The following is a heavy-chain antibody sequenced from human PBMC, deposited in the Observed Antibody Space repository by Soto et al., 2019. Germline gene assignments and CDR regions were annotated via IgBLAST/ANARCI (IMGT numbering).Heavy chain of an antibody. CDR3: ARGPRYYYDSSGYFPFDY. D-gene: IGHD3-22*01. J-gene: IGHJ4*02. V-gene: IGHV1-69*13. CDR1: GGTFSSYA. CDR2: IIPIFGTA. Sequence: ASVKVSCKASGGTFSSYAISWVRQAPGQGLEWMGGIIPIFGTANYAQKFQGRVTITADESTSTAYMELSSLRSEDTAVYYCARGPRYYYDSSGYFPFDYWGQGTLVTGSS.